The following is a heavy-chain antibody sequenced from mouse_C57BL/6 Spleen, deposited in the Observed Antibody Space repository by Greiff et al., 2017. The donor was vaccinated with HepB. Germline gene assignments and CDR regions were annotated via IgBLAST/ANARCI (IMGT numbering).Heavy chain of an antibody. CDR3: AREGIYYGYDVGAWFAY. D-gene: IGHD2-2*01. Sequence: QVQLQQSGAELARPGASVKLSCKASGYTFTSYGISWVKQRTGQGLEWFGEIYPRSGNTYYNEKFKGKATLTADKSSSTAYMELRSLTSEDSAVYFCAREGIYYGYDVGAWFAYWGQGTLVTVSA. CDR2: IYPRSGNT. J-gene: IGHJ3*01. V-gene: IGHV1-81*01. CDR1: GYTFTSYG.